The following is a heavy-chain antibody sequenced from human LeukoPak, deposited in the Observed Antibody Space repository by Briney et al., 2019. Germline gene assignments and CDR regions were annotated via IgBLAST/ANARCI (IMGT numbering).Heavy chain of an antibody. V-gene: IGHV4-39*07. J-gene: IGHJ4*02. CDR3: ARDVPETAFDY. D-gene: IGHD2-21*02. CDR1: GGSISSSSYY. CDR2: IYYSGST. Sequence: TSETLSLTCTVSGGSISSSSYYWGWIRQPPGKGLEWIGSIYYSGSTYYNPSLKSRVTISVDTSKNQFSLKLSSVTAADTAVYYCARDVPETAFDYWGQGTLVTVSS.